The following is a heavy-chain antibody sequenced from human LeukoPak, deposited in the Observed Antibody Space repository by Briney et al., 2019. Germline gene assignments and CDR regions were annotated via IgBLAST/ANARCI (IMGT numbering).Heavy chain of an antibody. V-gene: IGHV4-34*01. J-gene: IGHJ6*03. CDR1: GRSFSGYC. Sequence: SDTLSLTCAVYGRSFSGYCWGWIRQPPGKGLEWIGEINHSGRTNYNPSLKSRVTIALDTSKTQFSLKLSSVAAADTAVYYCASKLTMVRGVKGYYYYIDVWGKGTTVTVSS. CDR2: INHSGRT. CDR3: ASKLTMVRGVKGYYYYIDV. D-gene: IGHD3-10*01.